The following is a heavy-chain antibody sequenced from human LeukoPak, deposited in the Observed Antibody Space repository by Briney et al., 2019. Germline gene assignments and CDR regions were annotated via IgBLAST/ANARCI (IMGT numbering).Heavy chain of an antibody. CDR1: GFTFSNHA. J-gene: IGHJ4*02. Sequence: PGGSLRLPCAASGFTFSNHAMSWVRQAPGKGLQWVAVISGGGRTTEYADFGKGRFTISRDNSKNTLSLQVNSLTVEDTAIYFCAKNVVVKRYIDFWGQGTLVTVSS. CDR2: ISGGGRTT. CDR3: AKNVVVKRYIDF. D-gene: IGHD2-15*01. V-gene: IGHV3-23*01.